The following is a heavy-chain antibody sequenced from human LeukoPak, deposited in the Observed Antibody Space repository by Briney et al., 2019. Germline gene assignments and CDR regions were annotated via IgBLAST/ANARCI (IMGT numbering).Heavy chain of an antibody. V-gene: IGHV1-46*01. Sequence: ASVKVSCKASRYTFTSYYMHWVRHAPGQGLEWMGIINPSGGSTSYAQKFQGRVTMTRDTSTSTVYMELSSLRSEDTAVYYCARLSSSWYGVDYWGQGTLVTVSS. CDR3: ARLSSSWYGVDY. D-gene: IGHD6-13*01. CDR1: RYTFTSYY. J-gene: IGHJ4*02. CDR2: INPSGGST.